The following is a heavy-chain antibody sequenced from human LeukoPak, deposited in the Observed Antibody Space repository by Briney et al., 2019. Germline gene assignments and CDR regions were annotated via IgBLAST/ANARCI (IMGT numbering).Heavy chain of an antibody. J-gene: IGHJ4*02. D-gene: IGHD3-22*01. V-gene: IGHV4-31*03. CDR2: IYYSGST. CDR1: GGSISSGGYY. Sequence: PSETLSLTCTVSGGSISSGGYYWSWIRQHPGKGLEWIGYIYYSGSTYYNPSLKSRVTISVDTSKNQFSLKLSSVTAADTAVYYCARAPRDGYDSSGSIVGFDYWGQGTLVTVSS. CDR3: ARAPRDGYDSSGSIVGFDY.